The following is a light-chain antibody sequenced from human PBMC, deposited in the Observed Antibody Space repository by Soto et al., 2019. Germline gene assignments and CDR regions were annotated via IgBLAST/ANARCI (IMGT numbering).Light chain of an antibody. V-gene: IGLV2-8*01. Sequence: QSALTQPPSASGSLGQSVAISCTGTSSDVGATDYVSWYQHHSGKAPKLLLYEVNKRPSGVPDRFSVCKSGNTSSLTVSVSHADDEADYYCFSLACTSQGLGTGTQLTV. CDR1: SSDVGATDY. J-gene: IGLJ1*01. CDR3: FSLACTSQG. CDR2: EVN.